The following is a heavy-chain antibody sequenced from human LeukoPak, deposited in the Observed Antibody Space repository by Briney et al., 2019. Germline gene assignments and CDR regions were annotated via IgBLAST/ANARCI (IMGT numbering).Heavy chain of an antibody. V-gene: IGHV3-23*01. D-gene: IGHD3-10*01. Sequence: QPGGSLRLSCAASGFTFSSYAMSWVRQAPGKGLEWVSAISGSGGSTYYADSVKGRFTISRDNAKNSLYLQKNSLRAEDAAVYYCARGRFGELDIWGQGTMVTVSS. J-gene: IGHJ3*02. CDR3: ARGRFGELDI. CDR2: ISGSGGST. CDR1: GFTFSSYA.